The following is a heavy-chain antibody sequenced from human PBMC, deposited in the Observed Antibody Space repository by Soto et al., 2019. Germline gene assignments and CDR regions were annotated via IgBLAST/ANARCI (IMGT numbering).Heavy chain of an antibody. CDR3: ARDRGGYSSSWYRRRYYGMDV. Sequence: QVQLVQSGAEVKKPGSSVKVSCKASGGTFSSYAISWVRQAPGQGREWMGGIIPIFGTANYAQKFQCRVTITADESTSTAYRELSSLRSEDTAVYYCARDRGGYSSSWYRRRYYGMDVWGQGPTVTVSS. J-gene: IGHJ6*02. V-gene: IGHV1-69*01. D-gene: IGHD6-13*01. CDR2: IIPIFGTA. CDR1: GGTFSSYA.